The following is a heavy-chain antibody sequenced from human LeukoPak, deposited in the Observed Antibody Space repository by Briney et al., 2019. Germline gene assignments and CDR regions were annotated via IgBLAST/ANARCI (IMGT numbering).Heavy chain of an antibody. CDR1: GFTFRSYW. Sequence: GGSLRLSCVVSGFTFRSYWMHWVRQAPGKGLEWVANIKQDGSEKYYVDSVKGRFTISRDNAKNSVFLQMDSLRAEDTAVYYCMRGGDDYGNYWGQGTLVTVSS. CDR3: MRGGDDYGNY. V-gene: IGHV3-7*03. D-gene: IGHD4-17*01. CDR2: IKQDGSEK. J-gene: IGHJ4*02.